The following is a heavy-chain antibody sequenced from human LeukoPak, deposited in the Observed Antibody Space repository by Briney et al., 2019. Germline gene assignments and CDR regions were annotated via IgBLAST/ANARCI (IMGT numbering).Heavy chain of an antibody. J-gene: IGHJ6*03. CDR1: GFTFDDYA. CDR3: ARAWGIVVVPAAAEGYYMDV. Sequence: GGSLRLSCAASGFTFDDYAMHWVRQALGKGLEWVSGISWNSGSIGYADSVKGRFTISRDNAKNSLYLQMNSLRAEDTAVYYCARAWGIVVVPAAAEGYYMDVWGKGTTVTVSS. V-gene: IGHV3-9*01. CDR2: ISWNSGSI. D-gene: IGHD2-2*01.